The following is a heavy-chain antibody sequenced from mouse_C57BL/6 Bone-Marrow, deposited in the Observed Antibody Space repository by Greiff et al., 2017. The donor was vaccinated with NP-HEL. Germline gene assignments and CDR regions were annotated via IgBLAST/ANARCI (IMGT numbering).Heavy chain of an antibody. CDR3: ARLITTVVDPYYFDY. D-gene: IGHD1-1*01. J-gene: IGHJ2*01. CDR1: GYSITSDY. CDR2: ISYSGST. Sequence: EVQLMESGPGLAKPSQTLSLTCSVTGYSITSDYWNWIRKFPGHKLEYIGYISYSGSTSYNPSLNSRISIPRDTSKNQYYLQLKSVTTEETATYYCARLITTVVDPYYFDYWGQGTTLTVSS. V-gene: IGHV3-8*01.